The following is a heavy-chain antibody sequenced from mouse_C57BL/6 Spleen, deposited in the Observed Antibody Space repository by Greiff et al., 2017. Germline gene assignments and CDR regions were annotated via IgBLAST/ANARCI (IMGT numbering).Heavy chain of an antibody. CDR1: GFTFSNYW. CDR3: TECYYGNYCDD. V-gene: IGHV6-3*01. Sequence: ESGGGLVQPGGSMKLSCVASGFTFSNYWMNWVRQSPEKGLEWVAQIRLKSDNYATHYAESVKGRFTISRDDSKSSVYLQMNNLRAEDTGIYYCTECYYGNYCDDWGQGTTLTVSS. CDR2: IRLKSDNYAT. D-gene: IGHD2-1*01. J-gene: IGHJ2*01.